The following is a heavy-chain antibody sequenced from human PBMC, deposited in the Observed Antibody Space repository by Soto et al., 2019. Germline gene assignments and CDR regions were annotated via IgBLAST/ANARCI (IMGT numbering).Heavy chain of an antibody. CDR2: TYYRSKWYN. Sequence: SQTLSLTCAISGDSVSSNSAAWNWIRQSPSRGLEWLGRTYYRSKWYNDYAVSVKSRITINPDTSKNQFSLQLNSVTPEDTAVYYCARGGYSGYEVYYYYGMDVWGQGTQVTVSS. CDR1: GDSVSSNSAA. CDR3: ARGGYSGYEVYYYYGMDV. D-gene: IGHD5-12*01. J-gene: IGHJ6*02. V-gene: IGHV6-1*01.